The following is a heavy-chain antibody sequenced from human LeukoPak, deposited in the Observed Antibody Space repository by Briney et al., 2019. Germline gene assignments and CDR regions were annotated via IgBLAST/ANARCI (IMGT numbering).Heavy chain of an antibody. CDR3: SRYSSSPGWFDP. V-gene: IGHV4-30-2*01. CDR1: GGSISSGGYY. J-gene: IGHJ5*02. CDR2: IYHSGST. Sequence: PSETLSLTCTVSGGSISSGGYYWSWIRQPPGKGLEWIGYIYHSGSTYYDPSLKSRVTISVDRSKNQSSLKLSSVTAADTAVYYCSRYSSSPGWFDPWGQGTLVTVSS. D-gene: IGHD6-6*01.